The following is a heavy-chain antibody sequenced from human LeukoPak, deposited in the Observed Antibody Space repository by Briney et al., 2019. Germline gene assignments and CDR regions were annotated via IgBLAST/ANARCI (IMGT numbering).Heavy chain of an antibody. D-gene: IGHD4-17*01. CDR2: IIPIFGTA. CDR3: ARRGATVTTDAFDI. CDR1: GGTFSSYA. J-gene: IGHJ3*02. Sequence: SVKVSCKASGGTFSSYAISWVRQAPGQGLEWMGGIIPIFGTANYAQKFQGRVTITADESTSTAYMQLSSLRSEDTAVYYCARRGATVTTDAFDIWGQGTMVTVSS. V-gene: IGHV1-69*01.